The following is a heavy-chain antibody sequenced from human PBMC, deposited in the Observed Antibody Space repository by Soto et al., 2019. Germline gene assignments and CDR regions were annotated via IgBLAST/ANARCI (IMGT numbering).Heavy chain of an antibody. V-gene: IGHV3-7*01. D-gene: IGHD2-15*01. CDR1: RFTFTSYW. J-gene: IGHJ4*02. CDR3: VRLFCRGGSCYTLFDY. Sequence: GGSLRLSCAASRFTFTSYWMSWVRQAPGKGPEWVADINQDGSEMYYVDSVKGRFTISRDNAENSLYLQMHSLRAEDTAVYYCVRLFCRGGSCYTLFDYWGQGTLVTVSS. CDR2: INQDGSEM.